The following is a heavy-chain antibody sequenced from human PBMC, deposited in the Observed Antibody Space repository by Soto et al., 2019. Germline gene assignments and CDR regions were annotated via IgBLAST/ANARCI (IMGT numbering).Heavy chain of an antibody. D-gene: IGHD2-2*01. CDR1: GFSFSDYS. J-gene: IGHJ6*03. CDR3: ARDGAYCSGTGCCDYYYYIDV. V-gene: IGHV3-21*01. CDR2: SSGSSSYI. Sequence: EVQLVDSGGGLVKPGGSRRLSCAASGFSFSDYSMNWVRQAPGKGLEWVSSSSGSSSYIYYAGSLKGRVTVSRDNAEKRLYLQMYIVRAEYPAVYYCARDGAYCSGTGCCDYYYYIDVWGKGTTVTVSS.